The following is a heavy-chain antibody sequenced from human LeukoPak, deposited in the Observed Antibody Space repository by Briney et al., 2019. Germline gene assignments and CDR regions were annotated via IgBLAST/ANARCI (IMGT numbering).Heavy chain of an antibody. CDR1: GGSFSGYY. CDR3: ARYGPRGNYYDSSGYYEYSFDS. V-gene: IGHV4-34*01. D-gene: IGHD3-22*01. CDR2: INHSGST. Sequence: SETLSLTCAVYGGSFSGYYWSWIRQPPGKGLEWIGAINHSGSTNYIPSLKSRVNISVDTSKNQFSLKLSSVTAADTAVYYCARYGPRGNYYDSSGYYEYSFDSWGAGNLVTVSS. J-gene: IGHJ4*02.